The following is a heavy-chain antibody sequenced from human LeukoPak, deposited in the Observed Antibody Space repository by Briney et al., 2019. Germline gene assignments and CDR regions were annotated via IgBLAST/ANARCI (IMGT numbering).Heavy chain of an antibody. Sequence: ASVKVSCKVSGYALSELSMHWVRQAPGKGLEWMGGFDPEDGETIYAQEFQDRVTLAEDTSRDTAYMELSSLRSDDTAVYYCATNDRYCSGGSCYSWDYWGQGTLVTVSS. CDR2: FDPEDGET. CDR3: ATNDRYCSGGSCYSWDY. J-gene: IGHJ4*02. V-gene: IGHV1-24*01. CDR1: GYALSELS. D-gene: IGHD2-15*01.